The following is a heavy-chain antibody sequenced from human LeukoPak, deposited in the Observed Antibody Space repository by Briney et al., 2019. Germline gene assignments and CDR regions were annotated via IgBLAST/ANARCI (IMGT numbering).Heavy chain of an antibody. CDR1: GFTFSSYG. CDR2: IWYDGSNK. V-gene: IGHV3-33*01. D-gene: IGHD3-22*01. Sequence: GGSLRLSCAASGFTFSSYGMHWVRQAPGKGLEWVAVIWYDGSNKYYADSVKGRFTISRDNSKNTLYLQMNSLRAEDTAVYYCAGDPLIDSSGYHYYYYGMDVWGQGTTVTVSS. J-gene: IGHJ6*02. CDR3: AGDPLIDSSGYHYYYYGMDV.